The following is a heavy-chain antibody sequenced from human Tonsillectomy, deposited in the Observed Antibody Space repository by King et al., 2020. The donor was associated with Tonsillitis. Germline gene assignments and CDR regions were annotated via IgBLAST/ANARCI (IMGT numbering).Heavy chain of an antibody. V-gene: IGHV1-69*12. CDR2: IIPFFGTQ. D-gene: IGHD2-2*02. Sequence: QLVQSGAEVKKPGSSVKVSCKASGGTFSSYAISWVRQAPGQGLECRVGIIPFFGTQNYAQKFQGRVTITADDSTSTAYMELSGMRSEDTAGYYCARVSPRYCSSTSCYTQYWFDPWGQGTLVTVSS. CDR3: ARVSPRYCSSTSCYTQYWFDP. J-gene: IGHJ5*02. CDR1: GGTFSSYA.